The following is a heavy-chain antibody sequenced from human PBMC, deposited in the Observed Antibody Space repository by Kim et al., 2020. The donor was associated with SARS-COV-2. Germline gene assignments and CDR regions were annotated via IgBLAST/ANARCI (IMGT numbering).Heavy chain of an antibody. D-gene: IGHD6-13*01. CDR3: AKLDPVLYGTVEQLFDY. CDR2: ISGSGGST. V-gene: IGHV3-23*01. Sequence: GGSLRLSCAASGFTFSSYAMSWVRQAPGKGLEWVSAISGSGGSTYYADSVKGRFTISRDNSKNTLYLQMNSLRAEDTAVYYCAKLDPVLYGTVEQLFDYWGQGTLVTVSS. CDR1: GFTFSSYA. J-gene: IGHJ4*02.